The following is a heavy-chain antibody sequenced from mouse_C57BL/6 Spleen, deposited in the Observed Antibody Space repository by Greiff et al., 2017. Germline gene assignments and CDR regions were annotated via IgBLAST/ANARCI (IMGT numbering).Heavy chain of an antibody. CDR2: IYPGSGST. Sequence: QVQLQQPGAELVKPGASVKMSCKASGYTFTSYWITWVKQRPGQGLEWIGDIYPGSGSTNYNEKFKSKATLTVDTSSSTAYMQLSSLTSEDSAVYYCARLVTTSGVYYYAMDYWGQGTSVTVSS. J-gene: IGHJ4*01. V-gene: IGHV1-55*01. CDR1: GYTFTSYW. D-gene: IGHD2-3*01. CDR3: ARLVTTSGVYYYAMDY.